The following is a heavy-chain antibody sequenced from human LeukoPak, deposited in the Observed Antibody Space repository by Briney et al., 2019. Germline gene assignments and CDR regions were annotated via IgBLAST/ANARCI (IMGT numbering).Heavy chain of an antibody. J-gene: IGHJ3*01. CDR2: ISAYNGNT. CDR1: GYSFSTYG. D-gene: IGHD4/OR15-4a*01. V-gene: IGHV1-18*01. Sequence: ASVKVSCKTSGYSFSTYGISWVRQAPGQGLEWMGWISAYNGNTNYAQKFQGRVTMTTDTSTSTAHLEMRSLRPDDTAVYYCARETIEAFDVWAQGTMVTVSS. CDR3: ARETIEAFDV.